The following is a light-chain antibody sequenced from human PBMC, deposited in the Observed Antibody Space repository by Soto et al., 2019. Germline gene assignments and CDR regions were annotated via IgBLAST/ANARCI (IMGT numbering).Light chain of an antibody. CDR1: QGLRAD. CDR2: SAS. CDR3: VHYYSSPQS. Sequence: DIQMTQSPSTLSASVVDRVTITCRAGQGLRADFTWYQQKPQKAPKRPIYSASSLQSGLPSRFSGGVSGTEFAITTSLRNPEHLAGDDCVHYYSSPQSCVQGTMVYVK. V-gene: IGKV1-17*01. J-gene: IGKJ1*01.